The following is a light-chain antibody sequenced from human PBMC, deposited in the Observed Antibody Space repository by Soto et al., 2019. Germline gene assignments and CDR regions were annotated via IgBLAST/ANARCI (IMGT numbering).Light chain of an antibody. J-gene: IGKJ2*02. Sequence: EIVMTQSPATLSVSPGERATLSCRASQSVSSNLAWYQQKPGQAPRLLIYRISTRATGIPARFSGSGSGTEFTLTISSLQSEDFAVYYCQQRGKWPSTFGPGTKVEMK. CDR2: RIS. CDR3: QQRGKWPST. CDR1: QSVSSN. V-gene: IGKV3-15*01.